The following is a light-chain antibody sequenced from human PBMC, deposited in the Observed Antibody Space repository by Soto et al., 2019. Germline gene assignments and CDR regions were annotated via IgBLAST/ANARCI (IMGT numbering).Light chain of an antibody. CDR1: KSVTSRY. CDR2: GAS. J-gene: IGKJ2*01. CDR3: QQYNNSPEYT. V-gene: IGKV3-20*01. Sequence: EIVLTQSPGTLSLSPGERATLSCKPSKSVTSRYLAWYQQKPGKAPRLLIYGASSRATGIPDRFSGSGSGTDFTLTISRLEPEDFAVYFCQQYNNSPEYTFGQGTKLEIK.